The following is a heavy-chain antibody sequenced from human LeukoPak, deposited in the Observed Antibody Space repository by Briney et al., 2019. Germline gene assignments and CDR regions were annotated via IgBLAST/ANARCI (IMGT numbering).Heavy chain of an antibody. CDR3: ARSVGISTFDP. D-gene: IGHD2-15*01. CDR2: IGTAGDT. Sequence: GGSLRLSCAASGFTFSSYDMHWVRQATGKGLEWVSAIGTAGDTYYPGSVKGRFTISRENAKNSLYLQMNSLRAEDTAVYYCARSVGISTFDPWGQGTLVTVSS. V-gene: IGHV3-13*01. J-gene: IGHJ5*02. CDR1: GFTFSSYD.